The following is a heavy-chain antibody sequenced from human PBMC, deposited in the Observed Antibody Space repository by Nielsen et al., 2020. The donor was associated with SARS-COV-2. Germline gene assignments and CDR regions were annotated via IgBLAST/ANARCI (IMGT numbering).Heavy chain of an antibody. CDR1: GDSISSGDYY. V-gene: IGHV4-61*08. Sequence: SDTLSLTFTVSGDSISSGDYYCSWIRQPPWKGLEWITYIYHSGSTNYNPSLKSRVTISVDTSKNQFSLKLSSVTAADTAVYYCARERRIAARPHYYYYMDVWGKGTTVTVSS. CDR3: ARERRIAARPHYYYYMDV. J-gene: IGHJ6*03. CDR2: IYHSGST. D-gene: IGHD6-6*01.